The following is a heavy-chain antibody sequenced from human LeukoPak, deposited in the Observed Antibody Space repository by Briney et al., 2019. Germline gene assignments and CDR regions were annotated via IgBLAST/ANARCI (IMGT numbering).Heavy chain of an antibody. J-gene: IGHJ6*03. D-gene: IGHD1-1*01. Sequence: GGSLRLSCAASGFTYSSYGIHWVRQAPGKGLEWVAFIRYDGSNKYHADSVKGRFTISRDNSKNTGDLQMNSVRAEDTAVYFCAKEYGYDYNYFYSMDVWGKGTTVTISS. CDR1: GFTYSSYG. CDR3: AKEYGYDYNYFYSMDV. CDR2: IRYDGSNK. V-gene: IGHV3-30*02.